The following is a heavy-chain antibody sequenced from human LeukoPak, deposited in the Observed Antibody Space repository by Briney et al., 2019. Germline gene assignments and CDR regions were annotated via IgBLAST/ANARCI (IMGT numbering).Heavy chain of an antibody. V-gene: IGHV5-51*01. CDR1: GYSFTSYW. D-gene: IGHD2-21*01. J-gene: IGHJ4*02. Sequence: GESLKISCQGSGYSFTSYWIGWVRQMPGKGLECIGIIYPGDSDTRYSPSFQGQVTISADKSISTAYLQWSSLKASDTAKYYCARLAYCGGDCYLYFDYWGQGTLVTVSS. CDR3: ARLAYCGGDCYLYFDY. CDR2: IYPGDSDT.